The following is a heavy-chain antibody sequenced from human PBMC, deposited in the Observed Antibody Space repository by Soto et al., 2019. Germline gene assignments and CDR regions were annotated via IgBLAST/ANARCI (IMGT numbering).Heavy chain of an antibody. CDR1: GYTFTSYG. CDR3: ARGDFWSGYSPGGMDV. D-gene: IGHD3-3*01. J-gene: IGHJ6*02. CDR2: ISAYNGNT. Sequence: WASVKVSCKASGYTFTSYGISWVRRAPGQGPEWMGWISAYNGNTNYAQKLQGRVTMTTDTSTSTAYMELRSLRSDDTAVYYCARGDFWSGYSPGGMDVWGQGTTVTVSS. V-gene: IGHV1-18*01.